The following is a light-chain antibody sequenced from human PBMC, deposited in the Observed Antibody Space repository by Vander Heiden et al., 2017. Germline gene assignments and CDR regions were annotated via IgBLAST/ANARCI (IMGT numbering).Light chain of an antibody. CDR3: QQYYNIPRT. J-gene: IGKJ1*01. V-gene: IGKV4-1*01. CDR1: QSVLSSSNNKNY. Sequence: DIVMTQPPDPLAVSLGERATINCKSSQSVLSSSNNKNYLTWFQQKPGQPPKLLIYWASTRESGVPDRFSGSGSGTDFTLTISSLQAEDVAVYYCQQYYNIPRTFGQGTKVEIK. CDR2: WAS.